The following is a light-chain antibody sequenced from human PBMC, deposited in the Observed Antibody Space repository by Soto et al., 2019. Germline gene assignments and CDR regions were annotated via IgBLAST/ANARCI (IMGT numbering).Light chain of an antibody. CDR3: LQDYNYPWT. J-gene: IGKJ1*01. CDR2: AAS. V-gene: IGKV1-6*01. CDR1: QGIGND. Sequence: AIQMTQSPSSLSASVGDRVTITCRASQGIGNDLRWYQEKPGKAPNLLIYAASNLQSGVPSRFSGSGSGTDFTLTISSLQPEDFATYYCLQDYNYPWTFGQGTKVEIK.